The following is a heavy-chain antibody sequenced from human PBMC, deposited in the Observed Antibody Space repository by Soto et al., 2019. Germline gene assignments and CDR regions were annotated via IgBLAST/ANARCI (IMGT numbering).Heavy chain of an antibody. J-gene: IGHJ3*02. Sequence: PGGSLRLSCAASGFTFSSYAMHWVRQAPGKGLEWVAVISYDGSNKYYADSVKGRFTISRDNSKNTLYLQMNSLRAEDTAVYYCARVVTMREGAFDIWGQGTMVTVSS. V-gene: IGHV3-30-3*01. CDR2: ISYDGSNK. CDR1: GFTFSSYA. D-gene: IGHD3-22*01. CDR3: ARVVTMREGAFDI.